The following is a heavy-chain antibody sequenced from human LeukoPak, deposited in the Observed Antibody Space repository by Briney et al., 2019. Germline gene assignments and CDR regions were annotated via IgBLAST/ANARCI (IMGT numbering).Heavy chain of an antibody. CDR1: GFTFSSYS. D-gene: IGHD6-19*01. CDR2: IKEDGSEK. J-gene: IGHJ4*02. V-gene: IGHV3-7*05. Sequence: PGGSLKLSCKASGFTFSSYSMSWVRQAPGEGLEWVANIKEDGSEKYYGDPVKGRFTISRDNAKISLYLQMNSLRAEDTAVYYCASQFWWAAVAGTTLDYWGQGTLVTVSS. CDR3: ASQFWWAAVAGTTLDY.